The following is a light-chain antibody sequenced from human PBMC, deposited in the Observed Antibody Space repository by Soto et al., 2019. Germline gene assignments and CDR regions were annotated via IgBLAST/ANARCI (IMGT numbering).Light chain of an antibody. CDR1: QSVSSN. J-gene: IGKJ1*01. CDR2: GAS. Sequence: EIVMTQSQATLSVSPGERATLSCRASQSVSSNLAWYQQKPGQAPRLLSYGASTRATGIPARFSGSGSGTEFTLTISSLQSEDCAVYYCQQYNNWRTFGQGTKVEIK. CDR3: QQYNNWRT. V-gene: IGKV3-15*01.